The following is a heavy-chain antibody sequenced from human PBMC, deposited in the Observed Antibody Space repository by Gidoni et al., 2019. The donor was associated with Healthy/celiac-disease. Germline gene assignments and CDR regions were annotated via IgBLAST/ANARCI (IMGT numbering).Heavy chain of an antibody. Sequence: QVQLVESGGGVVQPGRSLRLSCAASGFTFSSYGMHWVRQAPGKGLEWVAVILYDGSNKYYADSVKGRFTISRDNSKNTLYLQMNSLRAEDTAVYYCARDRGFQDHWGQGTLVTVSS. CDR3: ARDRGFQDH. V-gene: IGHV3-33*01. CDR1: GFTFSSYG. CDR2: ILYDGSNK. J-gene: IGHJ4*02.